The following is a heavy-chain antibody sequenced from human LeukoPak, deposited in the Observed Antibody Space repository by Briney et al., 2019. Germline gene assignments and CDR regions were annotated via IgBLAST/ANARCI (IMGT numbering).Heavy chain of an antibody. CDR2: IKQDGSEK. CDR3: AKGGLVHRFDP. J-gene: IGHJ5*02. V-gene: IGHV3-7*01. CDR1: GFTFSSYW. Sequence: PGGSLRLSCAASGFTFSSYWMSWVRQAPGKGLEWVANIKQDGSEKYYVDSVKGRFTISRDNAKNSLYLQMNSLRAEDTAVYYCAKGGLVHRFDPWGQGTLVTVSS.